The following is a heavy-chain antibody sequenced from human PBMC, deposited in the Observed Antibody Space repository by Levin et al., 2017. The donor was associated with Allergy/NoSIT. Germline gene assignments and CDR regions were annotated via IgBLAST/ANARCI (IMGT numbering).Heavy chain of an antibody. J-gene: IGHJ4*02. CDR2: INPNSGGT. D-gene: IGHD3-10*01. CDR1: GYTFTGYY. Sequence: GESLKISCKASGYTFTGYYMHWVRQAPGQGLEWMGWINPNSGGTNYAQKFQGRVTMTRDTSISTAYMELSRLRSDDTAVYYCARVPSGWGSGSYSRLDYWGQGTLVTVSS. V-gene: IGHV1-2*02. CDR3: ARVPSGWGSGSYSRLDY.